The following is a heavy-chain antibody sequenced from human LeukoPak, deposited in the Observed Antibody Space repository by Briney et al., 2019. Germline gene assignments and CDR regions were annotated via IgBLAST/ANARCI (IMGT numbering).Heavy chain of an antibody. CDR3: AREAVDYGSGSHDY. D-gene: IGHD3-10*01. CDR2: AHSSGST. CDR1: GAPIGSFY. V-gene: IGHV4-4*07. Sequence: SETLSLTCTVSGAPIGSFYRSWIRQPAGKGLEWIGRAHSSGSTNYIPSMKSRVSMSVDTSKNQLSLKLNTVTAADTAMYYCAREAVDYGSGSHDYWGQGILVTVSS. J-gene: IGHJ4*02.